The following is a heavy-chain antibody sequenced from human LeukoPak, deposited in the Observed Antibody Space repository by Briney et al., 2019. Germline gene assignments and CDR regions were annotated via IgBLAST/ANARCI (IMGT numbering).Heavy chain of an antibody. CDR3: AKDIFPTYYDFWSGWLDY. Sequence: GGSLRLSCAASGFTFYDYAMHWVRQAPGKGLEWVSLISGGGGSTYYADSVKGRFTISRDNSKNSLYLQMNSLRTEDTALYYCAKDIFPTYYDFWSGWLDYWGQGTLVTVSS. V-gene: IGHV3-43*02. J-gene: IGHJ4*02. CDR1: GFTFYDYA. D-gene: IGHD3-3*01. CDR2: ISGGGGST.